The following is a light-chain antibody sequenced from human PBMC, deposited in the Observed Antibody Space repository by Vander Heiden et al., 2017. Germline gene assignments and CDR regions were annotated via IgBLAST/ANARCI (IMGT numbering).Light chain of an antibody. CDR1: QSVLYSSNNMNY. V-gene: IGKV4-1*01. CDR3: QQYYSIPLT. CDR2: WAS. Sequence: DIVMTQSADSLAVSLGESATISCKSSQSVLYSSNNMNYLAWYQQKPGQPPRLLIYWASTRESGVPDRFSGSGSGTDFSLTISSLQAEDVAVYYCQQYYSIPLTFGGGTKVEIK. J-gene: IGKJ4*01.